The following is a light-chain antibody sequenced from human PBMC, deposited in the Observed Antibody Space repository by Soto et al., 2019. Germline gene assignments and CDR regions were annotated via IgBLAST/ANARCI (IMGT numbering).Light chain of an antibody. CDR3: SSYTRQSTVV. CDR2: DVS. Sequence: QSVLTQPASVSGSPGQPITISCTGTSSNIGGYNYVSWYQQHPGKPHKLIIYDVSERPSGVSSRFSGSKSGNTASLTISGLQDNDEAEYYCSSYTRQSTVVFGGGTKLTVL. V-gene: IGLV2-14*01. J-gene: IGLJ3*02. CDR1: SSNIGGYNY.